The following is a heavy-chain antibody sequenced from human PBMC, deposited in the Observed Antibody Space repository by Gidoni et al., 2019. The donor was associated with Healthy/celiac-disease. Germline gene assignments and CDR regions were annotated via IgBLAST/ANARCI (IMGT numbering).Heavy chain of an antibody. D-gene: IGHD4-17*01. J-gene: IGHJ2*01. V-gene: IGHV3-48*01. CDR3: ARDGRGVHGDYSWFFDL. CDR2: ISISSRTI. Sequence: EVQLVESGGGLVQPGGSLRLSCAASGFTFSSYSMNWVRQAPGKGLEWVSYISISSRTIYYADSVKGRFTISRDNAKNSLYLQVNGPRAEDTAVYYCARDGRGVHGDYSWFFDLWGRGTLVTVSS. CDR1: GFTFSSYS.